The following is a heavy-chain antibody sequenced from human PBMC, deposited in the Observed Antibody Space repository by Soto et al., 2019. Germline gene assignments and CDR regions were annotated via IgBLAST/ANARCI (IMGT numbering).Heavy chain of an antibody. CDR3: ARDQDYYGSGRPPAWFDP. D-gene: IGHD3-10*01. V-gene: IGHV1-69*01. Sequence: QVQLVQSGAEVKKPGSSVKVSCKASGGTFSSYAISWVRQAPGQGLEWMGGIIAIFGTASYSQKFQGRVTIAADESTSTAYMELSRLRSEDTAVYYCARDQDYYGSGRPPAWFDPWGQGTLVTVSS. CDR1: GGTFSSYA. J-gene: IGHJ5*02. CDR2: IIAIFGTA.